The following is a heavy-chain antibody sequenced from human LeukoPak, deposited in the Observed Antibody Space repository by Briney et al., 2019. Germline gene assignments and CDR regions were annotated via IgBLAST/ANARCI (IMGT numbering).Heavy chain of an antibody. J-gene: IGHJ5*02. D-gene: IGHD2-8*01. Sequence: ASVKVSCKASGYTFTSYDINWVRQATGQGLEWMGWMNPNSGNTGYAQKLQGRVTMTRNTSISTAYMELSSLRSEDTAVYYCARGLMVYAGIRFDPWGQGTLVTVSS. CDR1: GYTFTSYD. V-gene: IGHV1-8*01. CDR3: ARGLMVYAGIRFDP. CDR2: MNPNSGNT.